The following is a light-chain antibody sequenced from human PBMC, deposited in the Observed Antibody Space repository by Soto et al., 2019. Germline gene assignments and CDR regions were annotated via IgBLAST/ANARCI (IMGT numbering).Light chain of an antibody. Sequence: QSVLTQPASVSGSPGQSITISCTGPSSDVGSYNLVSWYQQYPGKAPKLIIFEVFKRPSGVSHRFSGSKSGNTASLTISGLQAEDEADYYCSSYTSSSTLVFGGGTKLTVL. J-gene: IGLJ2*01. CDR1: SSDVGSYNL. V-gene: IGLV2-14*02. CDR2: EVF. CDR3: SSYTSSSTLV.